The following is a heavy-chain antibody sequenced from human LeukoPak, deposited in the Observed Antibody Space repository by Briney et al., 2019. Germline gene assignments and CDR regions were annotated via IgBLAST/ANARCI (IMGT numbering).Heavy chain of an antibody. CDR1: GFTFSSYW. J-gene: IGHJ3*02. D-gene: IGHD3-3*01. Sequence: NPGGSLRLSCAASGFTFSSYWMSWVRQAPGKGLEWVSSISSSSSYIYYADSVKGRFTISRDNAKNSLYLQMNSLRAEDTAVYYCARAGITIFGAFDIWGQGTMVTVSS. V-gene: IGHV3-21*01. CDR2: ISSSSSYI. CDR3: ARAGITIFGAFDI.